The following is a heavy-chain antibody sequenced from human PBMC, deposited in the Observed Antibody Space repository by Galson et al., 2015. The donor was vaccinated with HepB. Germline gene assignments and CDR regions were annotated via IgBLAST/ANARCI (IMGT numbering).Heavy chain of an antibody. CDR3: ATFETGDRTFDY. CDR2: IYYSGST. D-gene: IGHD7-27*01. V-gene: IGHV4-31*03. CDR1: GGSFTSGGYY. Sequence: LSLTCTVSGGSFTSGGYYWTWVRQHPGKGLEWIGYIYYSGSTYYNPSLRSRVTISVDTSKKQFSLKLGSVTAADTAVYYCATFETGDRTFDYWGQGTLVTVSS. J-gene: IGHJ4*02.